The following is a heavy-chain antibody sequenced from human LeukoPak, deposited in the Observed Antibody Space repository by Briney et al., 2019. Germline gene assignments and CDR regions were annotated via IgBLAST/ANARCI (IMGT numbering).Heavy chain of an antibody. Sequence: PGGSLRLSCVVSGFNFNNYAMSWVRQAPGKGLEWVSGISGSGDATYYADSVKGRFTISRDNSKNTLYLQVNSLRAEDMAVYYCTNCARASGYCYYDYWGQGTLVTVSS. V-gene: IGHV3-23*01. D-gene: IGHD3-22*01. CDR3: TNCARASGYCYYDY. CDR1: GFNFNNYA. CDR2: ISGSGDAT. J-gene: IGHJ4*02.